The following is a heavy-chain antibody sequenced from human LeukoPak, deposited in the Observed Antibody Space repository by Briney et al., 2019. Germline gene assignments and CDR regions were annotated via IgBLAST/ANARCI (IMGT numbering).Heavy chain of an antibody. CDR1: GFTFNIYE. D-gene: IGHD1-26*01. J-gene: IGHJ4*02. V-gene: IGHV3-48*03. CDR3: ARGGGSYPFFDY. CDR2: ISNSGTTI. Sequence: GGSLRLSCAASGFTFNIYEMNWVRQAPGKGLEWVSYISNSGTTIYYADSVKGRFTISRDNAKNSLYLRMNSLRAEDTAVYYCARGGGSYPFFDYWGQGTLVTVSS.